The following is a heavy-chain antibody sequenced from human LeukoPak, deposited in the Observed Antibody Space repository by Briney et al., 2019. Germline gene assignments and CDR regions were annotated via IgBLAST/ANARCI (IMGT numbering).Heavy chain of an antibody. D-gene: IGHD3-22*01. CDR2: INGDGSSI. J-gene: IGHJ4*02. CDR1: GFTFSSYW. V-gene: IGHV3-74*01. CDR3: ARGAGRYYDSSGYYIDF. Sequence: GGSLRLSCAASGFTFSSYWMHWVRQAPGKGLVWVSRINGDGSSISYADSVKGRFTISRDNSKNMLYLQMNSLRAEDTALYYCARGAGRYYDSSGYYIDFWGQGILVTVSS.